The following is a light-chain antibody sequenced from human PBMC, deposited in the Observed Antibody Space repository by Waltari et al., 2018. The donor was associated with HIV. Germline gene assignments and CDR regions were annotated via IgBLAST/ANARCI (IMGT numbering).Light chain of an antibody. CDR1: SFSGQY. CDR3: QSADSSGGFRV. J-gene: IGLJ3*02. V-gene: IGLV3-25*03. Sequence: SYELTQPPSVSVSPGQTATITCSGDSFSGQYAYWYQQKPGQAPVAIIYKDTERTSGSPGRFSGASSGKTVTLIINEAQTEDEADYYCQSADSSGGFRVFGGGTRLSVL. CDR2: KDT.